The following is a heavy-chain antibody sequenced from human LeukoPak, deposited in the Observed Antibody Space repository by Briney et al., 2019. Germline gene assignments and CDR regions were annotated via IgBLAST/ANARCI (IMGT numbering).Heavy chain of an antibody. Sequence: SETLSLTCTVSGGSISSYYWSWIRRPAGKGLEWIGRIYTSGSTNYNPSLKSRVTMSVDTSKNQFSLKLSSVTAADTAVYYCAREAAITIFGAVKYWYFDLWGRGTLVTVSS. D-gene: IGHD3-3*01. CDR1: GGSISSYY. J-gene: IGHJ2*01. CDR2: IYTSGST. CDR3: AREAAITIFGAVKYWYFDL. V-gene: IGHV4-4*07.